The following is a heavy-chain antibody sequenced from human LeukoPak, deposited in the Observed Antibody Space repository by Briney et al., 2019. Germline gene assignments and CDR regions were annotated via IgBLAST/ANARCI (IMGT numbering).Heavy chain of an antibody. CDR3: AREQLGTFDY. V-gene: IGHV4-59*02. D-gene: IGHD6-6*01. Sequence: SETLSLTCTVSGDSVSDDYWSWIRQPPGKGLEWIGYIYYSGSTNYNPSLKSRVTISVDTSKNQFSLKLSSVTAADTAVYYCAREQLGTFDYWGQGTLVTVSS. CDR2: IYYSGST. CDR1: GDSVSDDY. J-gene: IGHJ4*02.